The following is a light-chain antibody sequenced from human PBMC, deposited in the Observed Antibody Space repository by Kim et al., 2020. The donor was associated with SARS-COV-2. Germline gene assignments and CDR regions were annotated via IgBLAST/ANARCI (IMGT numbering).Light chain of an antibody. CDR2: GAS. J-gene: IGKJ4*01. CDR3: QQYGGSPLT. V-gene: IGKV3-20*01. CDR1: RCDPSSY. Sequence: AEDKAPLSSRARRCDPSSYFALYQQTPGQAPRLLIYGASSRATGIPDRFTGSGSGTDFTLTISRLEPEDFAVYFCQQYGGSPLTFGGGTKVDIK.